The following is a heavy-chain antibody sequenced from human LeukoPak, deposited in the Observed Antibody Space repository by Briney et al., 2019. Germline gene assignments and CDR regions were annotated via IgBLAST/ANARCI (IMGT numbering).Heavy chain of an antibody. V-gene: IGHV4-4*07. Sequence: SETLSLTCTVSGGSISSYYWSWIRQPAGKGLEWIGRIYTSGSTNYNPSLKSRVTMSVDTSKNQFSLKLSSVTAADTAVYYCARDYVWGSYRSGFDYWGQGTLVTVSS. CDR1: GGSISSYY. CDR2: IYTSGST. J-gene: IGHJ4*02. D-gene: IGHD3-16*02. CDR3: ARDYVWGSYRSGFDY.